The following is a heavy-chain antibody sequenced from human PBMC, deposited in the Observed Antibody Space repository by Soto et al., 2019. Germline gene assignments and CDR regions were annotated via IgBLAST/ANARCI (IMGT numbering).Heavy chain of an antibody. CDR3: TTAPTEIYYYYDMDV. J-gene: IGHJ6*01. D-gene: IGHD2-21*02. V-gene: IGHV3-15*07. Sequence: EVQVVESGGGLEKPGGSLRLSCAVSGFAFSKAWMNWVRQAPGKGLEWVGRIKSKPDGETTDYAAPVKGRFTISRDDSKNTLYLQMNSLKAEDTAVYYCTTAPTEIYYYYDMDVW. CDR1: GFAFSKAW. CDR2: IKSKPDGETT.